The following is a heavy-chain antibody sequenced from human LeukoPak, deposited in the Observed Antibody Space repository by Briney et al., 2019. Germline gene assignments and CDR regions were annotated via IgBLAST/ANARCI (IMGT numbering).Heavy chain of an antibody. CDR2: ILDSGKT. CDR3: ARGLVYGDYAKDYFDY. D-gene: IGHD4-17*01. Sequence: SETLPLTCTASSGPFSSGAYYWGWIRQRPGKGLVWIGTILDSGKTYYHPSIKSRITITIDTTKKPFTWTLSPVSAADTAVYYWARGLVYGDYAKDYFDYWGQGTLVTVSS. V-gene: IGHV4-39*06. CDR1: SGPFSSGAYY. J-gene: IGHJ4*02.